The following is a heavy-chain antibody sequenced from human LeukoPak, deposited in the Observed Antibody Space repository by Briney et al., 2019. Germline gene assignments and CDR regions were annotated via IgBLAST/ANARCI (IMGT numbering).Heavy chain of an antibody. CDR1: GFTFDDYG. Sequence: GGSLRLSCAASGFTFDDYGMSWVRQAPGKGLEWVSGINWNGGGTGYADSVKGRFTISRDNAKNSLYLQMNSLRAEDTAVYFCARSGYSSTWYLQNFELDYWGQGTLVTVSS. CDR2: INWNGGGT. V-gene: IGHV3-20*04. J-gene: IGHJ4*02. D-gene: IGHD2-2*01. CDR3: ARSGYSSTWYLQNFELDY.